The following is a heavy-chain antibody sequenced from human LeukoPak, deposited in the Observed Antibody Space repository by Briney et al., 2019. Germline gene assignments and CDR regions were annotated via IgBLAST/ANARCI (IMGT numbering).Heavy chain of an antibody. Sequence: ASVKVSCKASGGTFSSYGISWVRQAPGQGLEWMGWISAYNGNTNYAQKLQGRVTMTTDTSTSTAYMELRSLRSDDTAVYYCARDRDYGDYEVGGYWGQGTLVTVSS. CDR2: ISAYNGNT. CDR3: ARDRDYGDYEVGGY. J-gene: IGHJ4*02. V-gene: IGHV1-18*01. CDR1: GGTFSSYG. D-gene: IGHD4-17*01.